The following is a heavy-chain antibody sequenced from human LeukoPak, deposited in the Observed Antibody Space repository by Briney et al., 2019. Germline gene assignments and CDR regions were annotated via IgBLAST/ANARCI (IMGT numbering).Heavy chain of an antibody. J-gene: IGHJ4*02. CDR3: ARNKYYYDSSGYYHFDY. V-gene: IGHV1-69*13. CDR1: GGTFSSYA. CDR2: IIPIFGTA. Sequence: SVKVSYKASGGTFSSYAISWVRQAPGQGLEWMGGIIPIFGTANYAQKFQGRVTITADESTSTAYMELSSLRSEDTAVYYCARNKYYYDSSGYYHFDYWGQGTLVTVSS. D-gene: IGHD3-22*01.